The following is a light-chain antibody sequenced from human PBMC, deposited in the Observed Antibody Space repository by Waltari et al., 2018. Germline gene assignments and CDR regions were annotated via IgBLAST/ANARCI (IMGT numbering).Light chain of an antibody. CDR2: GAS. J-gene: IGKJ1*01. CDR3: QQYGSSRT. CDR1: QSVSSGY. V-gene: IGKV3-20*01. Sequence: EMVLTQSTGTLSLSPGERATLSCRASQSVSSGYLAWDQQKPGQAPRLLIYGASSRATGLPDRFSGSGSGPDFPLPIRSLEPEAFAVYYCQQYGSSRTFGHGTKLEI.